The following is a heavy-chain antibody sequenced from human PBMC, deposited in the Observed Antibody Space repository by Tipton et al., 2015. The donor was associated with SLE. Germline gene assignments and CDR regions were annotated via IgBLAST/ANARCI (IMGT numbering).Heavy chain of an antibody. CDR1: GGSFSDYS. Sequence: TLSLTCAVYGGSFSDYSWSWIRQSPGKGLEWIGEINHSGSTNYNPSLKSRITISVDTSKNQFSLEVRSVTAADTAVYYCVRLRSKVLIDYWGQGTLVTVSS. J-gene: IGHJ4*02. CDR3: VRLRSKVLIDY. V-gene: IGHV4-34*01. D-gene: IGHD2-8*01. CDR2: INHSGST.